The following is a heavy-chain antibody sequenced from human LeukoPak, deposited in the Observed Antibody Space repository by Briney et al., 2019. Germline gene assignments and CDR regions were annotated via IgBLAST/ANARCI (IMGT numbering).Heavy chain of an antibody. CDR3: ANLIAVALYVDY. V-gene: IGHV3-48*03. CDR1: GFTFSSYE. Sequence: GGSLRLSCAASGFTFSSYEMNWVRQAPGKGLEWVSYISSSGSTIYYADSVKGRFTISRDNSKDTLYLQMNSLRAEDTAVYYCANLIAVALYVDYWGQGTLVTVSS. J-gene: IGHJ4*02. D-gene: IGHD6-19*01. CDR2: ISSSGSTI.